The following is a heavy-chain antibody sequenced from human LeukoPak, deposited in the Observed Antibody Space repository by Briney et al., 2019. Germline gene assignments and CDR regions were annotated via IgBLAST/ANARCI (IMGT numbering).Heavy chain of an antibody. Sequence: SETLSLTCTVSGYSISSGYYWGWIRQPPGKGLEWIGSIYHSGSTNYNPSLKSRVTISVDKSKNQFSLKLSSVTAADTAVYYCARRLTYNYYYMDVWGKGTTVTVSS. J-gene: IGHJ6*03. D-gene: IGHD6-25*01. CDR3: ARRLTYNYYYMDV. V-gene: IGHV4-38-2*02. CDR1: GYSISSGYY. CDR2: IYHSGST.